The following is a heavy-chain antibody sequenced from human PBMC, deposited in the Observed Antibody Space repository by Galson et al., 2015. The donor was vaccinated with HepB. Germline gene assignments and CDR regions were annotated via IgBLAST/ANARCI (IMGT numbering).Heavy chain of an antibody. V-gene: IGHV3-66*01. CDR3: TAGGVRGVNYYYYGMDV. CDR2: IYSGGST. D-gene: IGHD3-10*01. J-gene: IGHJ6*02. Sequence: SLRLSCAASGFTVSSNYMSWVRQAPGKGLEWVSVIYSGGSTYYADSVKGRFTISRDNSKNTLYLQMNSLRAEDTAVYYCTAGGVRGVNYYYYGMDVWGQGTTVTVSS. CDR1: GFTVSSNY.